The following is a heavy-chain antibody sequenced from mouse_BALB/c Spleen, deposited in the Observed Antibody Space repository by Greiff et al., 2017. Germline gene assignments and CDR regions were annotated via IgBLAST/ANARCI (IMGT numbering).Heavy chain of an antibody. CDR3: ARSLRYYAMDY. J-gene: IGHJ4*01. CDR2: ISSGSSTI. D-gene: IGHD1-1*01. CDR1: GFTFSSFG. V-gene: IGHV5-17*02. Sequence: EVQRVESGGGLVKPGGSLKLSCAASGFTFSSFGMHWVRQAPEKGLEWVAYISSGSSTIYYADTVKGRFTISRDNPKNTLFLQMTSLRSEDTAMYYCARSLRYYAMDYWGQGTSVTVSS.